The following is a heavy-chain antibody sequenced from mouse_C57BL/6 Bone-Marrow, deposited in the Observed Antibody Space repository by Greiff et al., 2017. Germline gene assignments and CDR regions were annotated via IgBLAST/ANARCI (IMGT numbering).Heavy chain of an antibody. D-gene: IGHD2-5*01. CDR3: AREVYSNWDYAMDY. Sequence: QVQLQQPGAELVRPGTSVKLSCKASGYTFTSYWMHWVKQRPGQGLEWIGVIDPSDSYTNSNQKFKGKATLTVYTSSSTAYMQLSRLTSEDSAVYYCAREVYSNWDYAMDYWGQGTSVTVSS. J-gene: IGHJ4*01. CDR2: IDPSDSYT. V-gene: IGHV1-59*01. CDR1: GYTFTSYW.